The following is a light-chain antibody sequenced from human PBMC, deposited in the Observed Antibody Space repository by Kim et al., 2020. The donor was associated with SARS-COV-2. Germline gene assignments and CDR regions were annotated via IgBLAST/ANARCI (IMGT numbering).Light chain of an antibody. CDR2: DVS. CDR1: SSDVGAYNY. J-gene: IGLJ1*01. CDR3: SSYTLSSTGV. Sequence: GPSITLSGIGTSSDVGAYNYVSWYQQHPGKAPKLMIYDVSNRPSGVSNRFSGSKSGNTASLTISGLQADDEADYYCSSYTLSSTGVFGTGTKVTVL. V-gene: IGLV2-14*03.